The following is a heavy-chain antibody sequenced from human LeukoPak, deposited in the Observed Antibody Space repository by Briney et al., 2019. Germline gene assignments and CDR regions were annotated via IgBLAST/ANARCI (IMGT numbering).Heavy chain of an antibody. D-gene: IGHD3-22*01. J-gene: IGHJ6*02. CDR2: IYYSGST. V-gene: IGHV4-59*08. CDR1: GGSISSYY. CDR3: ARLSTYYYDSSGYYLFRHYYYGMDV. Sequence: PSETLSLTCTVSGGSISSYYWSWIRQPPGKGLEWIGYIYYSGSTNYNPSLKSRVTISVDTSKNQFSLKLSSVTAADTAVYYCARLSTYYYDSSGYYLFRHYYYGMDVWGQGTTDTVSS.